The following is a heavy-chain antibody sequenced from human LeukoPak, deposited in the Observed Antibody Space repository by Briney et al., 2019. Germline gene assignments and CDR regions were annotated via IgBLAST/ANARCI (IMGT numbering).Heavy chain of an antibody. Sequence: GGSLRLSCTASGFTFSSYAMSWVRQAAGKGLEWVSAISGSGGSIYYADSVKGRFTISRDNSKNTLYLQMNSLRAEDTAVFYCAKDRPYIAVAGGPFDYWGQGTLVTVSS. J-gene: IGHJ4*02. CDR3: AKDRPYIAVAGGPFDY. CDR2: ISGSGGSI. CDR1: GFTFSSYA. V-gene: IGHV3-23*01. D-gene: IGHD6-19*01.